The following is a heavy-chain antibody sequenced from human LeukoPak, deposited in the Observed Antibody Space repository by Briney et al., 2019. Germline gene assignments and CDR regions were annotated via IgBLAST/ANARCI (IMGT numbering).Heavy chain of an antibody. CDR1: GYTFTGYY. D-gene: IGHD6-19*01. V-gene: IGHV1-2*02. J-gene: IGHJ6*03. CDR3: ARDGALRYSSGWYGDYYYYYMDV. CDR2: INPNSGGT. Sequence: ASVKVSCKASGYTFTGYYMHWVRQAPGQGLEWMGWINPNSGGTNYAQKFQGRVTMTRDTSISTAYMELSRLRSDDTAVYYCARDGALRYSSGWYGDYYYYYMDVWGKGTTVTVSS.